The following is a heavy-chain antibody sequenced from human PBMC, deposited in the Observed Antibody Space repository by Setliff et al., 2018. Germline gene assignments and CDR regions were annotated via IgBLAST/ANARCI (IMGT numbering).Heavy chain of an antibody. CDR3: ARVSMLAAAGYYSYYYGMDV. V-gene: IGHV4-34*09. CDR1: GGSFSGYY. J-gene: IGHJ6*02. CDR2: IFHSGST. Sequence: SETLSLTCAVYGGSFSGYYWSWIRQPPGKGLEWLGYIFHSGSTHYNSSLKSRITISIDTSKNHFSLELNSVTAADSAVYYCARVSMLAAAGYYSYYYGMDVWGQGTTVTVSS. D-gene: IGHD6-13*01.